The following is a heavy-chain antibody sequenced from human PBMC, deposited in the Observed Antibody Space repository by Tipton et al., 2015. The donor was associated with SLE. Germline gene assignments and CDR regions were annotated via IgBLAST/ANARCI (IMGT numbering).Heavy chain of an antibody. CDR3: AKETQVLLDKFYYYDGLDV. Sequence: QSGPEVKKPGASVKVSCKVSGYSLNAIFIHWVRQVPGKGLEWMGGFDPEDGIIYAQKFQGRVTVTEDTSTGTAYMDLRSLTADDTAVYYCAKETQVLLDKFYYYDGLDVWGQGTTVTVSS. D-gene: IGHD2-8*01. CDR1: GYSLNAIF. CDR2: FDPEDGI. J-gene: IGHJ6*02. V-gene: IGHV1-24*01.